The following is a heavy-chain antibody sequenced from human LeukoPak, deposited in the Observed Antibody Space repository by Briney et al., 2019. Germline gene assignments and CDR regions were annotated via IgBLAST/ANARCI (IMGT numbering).Heavy chain of an antibody. V-gene: IGHV1-18*01. J-gene: IGHJ4*02. CDR2: ISAYNGNT. D-gene: IGHD4-17*01. CDR1: GYTFTSYG. CDR3: ARDPGYGDYPGYFDY. Sequence: GASVKVSCKASGYTFTSYGISWVRQAPGQGLEWMGWISAYNGNTNYAQKLQGRVTMTTDTSTSTAYMELRSLRSDDTAVYYCARDPGYGDYPGYFDYWGQGTLVTVSS.